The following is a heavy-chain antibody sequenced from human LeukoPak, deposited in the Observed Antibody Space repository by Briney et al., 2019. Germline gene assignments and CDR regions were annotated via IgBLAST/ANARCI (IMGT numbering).Heavy chain of an antibody. D-gene: IGHD6-13*01. CDR1: GYTFTSYA. CDR2: INAGNGNT. Sequence: ASVKVSCKASGYTFTSYAMHWVRQAPGQRLEWMGWINAGNGNTKYSQEFQGRVTITRDTSASTAYMELSSLRSEDTAVYYCARRVAAAGWFDPWGQGTLVTVSS. CDR3: ARRVAAAGWFDP. J-gene: IGHJ5*02. V-gene: IGHV1-3*01.